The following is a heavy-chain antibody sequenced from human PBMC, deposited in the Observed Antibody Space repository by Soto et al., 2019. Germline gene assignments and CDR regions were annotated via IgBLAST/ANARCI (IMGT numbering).Heavy chain of an antibody. V-gene: IGHV3-23*01. CDR2: ISTSGGTT. CDR3: AKVSVYDSSGYYVY. Sequence: PGGSLRLSCAASGFTFSNFDMSWVRQAPGKGLEWVSGISTSGGTTYYADSVKGRFTISRDNSKNTLYLQMNSLRAEDTAVYYCAKVSVYDSSGYYVYWGQGTLVTVSS. CDR1: GFTFSNFD. D-gene: IGHD3-22*01. J-gene: IGHJ4*02.